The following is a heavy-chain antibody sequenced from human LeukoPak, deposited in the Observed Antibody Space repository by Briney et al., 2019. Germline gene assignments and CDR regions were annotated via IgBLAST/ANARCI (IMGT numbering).Heavy chain of an antibody. CDR1: GFTVSSNY. CDR3: ASLMVRGVITPVDY. CDR2: IYSGGST. J-gene: IGHJ4*02. Sequence: GGSLRLSCAASGFTVSSNYMSWVRQAPGKGLEWVSVIYSGGSTYYADSVKGRFTISRDNSKNTLYLQMNSLRAEDTAVYYCASLMVRGVITPVDYWGQGTLVTVSS. D-gene: IGHD3-10*01. V-gene: IGHV3-53*01.